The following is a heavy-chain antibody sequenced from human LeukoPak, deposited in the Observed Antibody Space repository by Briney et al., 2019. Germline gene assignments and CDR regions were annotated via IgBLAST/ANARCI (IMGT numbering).Heavy chain of an antibody. Sequence: PSETLSLTCTVSSGSIGTYYWSWIRQPPGKGLEWVGYVYYNGNTNYNPSLKSRVTISVDTSKNQFSLKLNSVTAADTAVYFCARRVAVTARYFFDFWGQGILVTVSS. D-gene: IGHD2-21*02. CDR3: ARRVAVTARYFFDF. J-gene: IGHJ4*02. V-gene: IGHV4-59*08. CDR1: SGSIGTYY. CDR2: VYYNGNT.